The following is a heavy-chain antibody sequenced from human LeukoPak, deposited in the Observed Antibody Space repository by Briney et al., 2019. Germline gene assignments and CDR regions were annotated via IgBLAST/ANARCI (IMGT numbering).Heavy chain of an antibody. CDR1: GFSYNTYA. V-gene: IGHV3-23*01. Sequence: GGSLRLSCTASGFSYNTYAISWARQAPGKGLEWVSAISASGVSTFYADSVKGRFTVSRDNSKDTAFLQMDSLRVDDTAVYYCARYCITTSCYGASSYYGMDVWGQGTTVTVSS. CDR3: ARYCITTSCYGASSYYGMDV. J-gene: IGHJ6*02. CDR2: ISASGVST. D-gene: IGHD2-2*01.